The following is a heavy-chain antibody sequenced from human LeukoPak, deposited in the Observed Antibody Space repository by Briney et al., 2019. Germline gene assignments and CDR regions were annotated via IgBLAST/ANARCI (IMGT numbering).Heavy chain of an antibody. CDR3: AKDPDYNPSCFDY. CDR2: ISGSGGST. J-gene: IGHJ4*02. V-gene: IGHV3-23*01. CDR1: GFTFSIYG. Sequence: GGSLRLSCAASGFTFSIYGMSWVRQAPGKGLEWVSGISGSGGSTYYADSVKGRFTVSRDNSKNTLYLQMNSLRVEDTAVFYCAKDPDYNPSCFDYWGQGTLVTVSS. D-gene: IGHD4-11*01.